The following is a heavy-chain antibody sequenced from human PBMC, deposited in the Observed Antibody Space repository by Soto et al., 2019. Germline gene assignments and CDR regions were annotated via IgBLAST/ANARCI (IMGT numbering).Heavy chain of an antibody. CDR1: GFTFGDYA. CDR3: TRGRITIFGVVPDDAFDI. V-gene: IGHV3-49*04. J-gene: IGHJ3*02. CDR2: IRSKAYGGTT. D-gene: IGHD3-3*01. Sequence: GGSLRLSCTASGFTFGDYAMNWVRQAPGKGLEWVGFIRSKAYGGTTEYAASVKGRFTISRDDSKSIAYLQMNSLKTEDTAVYYCTRGRITIFGVVPDDAFDIWGQGTMVTVSS.